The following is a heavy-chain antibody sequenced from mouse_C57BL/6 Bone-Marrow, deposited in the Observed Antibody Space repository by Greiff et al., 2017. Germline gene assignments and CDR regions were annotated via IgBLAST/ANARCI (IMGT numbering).Heavy chain of an antibody. D-gene: IGHD2-3*01. J-gene: IGHJ2*01. CDR2: IDPEIGDT. CDR3: SSFDGNYFDF. CDR1: GFNIKDDY. V-gene: IGHV14-4*01. Sequence: EVQLQQSGAELVRPGASVKLSCTASGFNIKDDYIHWVKQRPEQGLEWIGWIDPEIGDTEYASKFQGKATITSDTSSNTAYLQLSSLKSEDTAVYDCSSFDGNYFDFWGQGTPLTVAS.